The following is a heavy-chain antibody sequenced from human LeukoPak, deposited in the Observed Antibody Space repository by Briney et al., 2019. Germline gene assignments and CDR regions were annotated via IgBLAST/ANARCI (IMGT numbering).Heavy chain of an antibody. CDR2: ISAYNGNT. CDR3: ARDRARIAAAGTWFDP. V-gene: IGHV1-18*01. D-gene: IGHD6-13*01. Sequence: ASVKASCKASGYTFTSYGISWVRQAPGQGLEWMGWISAYNGNTNYAQKLQGRVTMTTDTSTSTAYMELRSLRSDDTAVYYCARDRARIAAAGTWFDPWGQGTLVTVSS. J-gene: IGHJ5*02. CDR1: GYTFTSYG.